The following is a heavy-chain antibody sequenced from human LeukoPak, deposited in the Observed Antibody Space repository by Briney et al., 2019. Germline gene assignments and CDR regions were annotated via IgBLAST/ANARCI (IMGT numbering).Heavy chain of an antibody. CDR3: ARDRGSAGEIDY. CDR1: RGTFGSHT. Sequence: SVKVSCKASRGTFGSHTVDWVRQAPGQGLEWMGGIIPIFGTAYYAQNFQGRVTVTADESTNLVYMELSSLRSEDTAVYYCARDRGSAGEIDYWGQGTLVTVSS. D-gene: IGHD1-26*01. CDR2: IIPIFGTA. J-gene: IGHJ4*02. V-gene: IGHV1-69*13.